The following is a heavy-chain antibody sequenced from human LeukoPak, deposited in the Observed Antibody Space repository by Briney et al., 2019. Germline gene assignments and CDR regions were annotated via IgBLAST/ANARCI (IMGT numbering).Heavy chain of an antibody. D-gene: IGHD3-10*01. CDR3: ARRNYYVSGSYYRGFDP. CDR2: XXPRDXXX. CDR1: GYSFTSXX. V-gene: IGHV5-10-1*01. Sequence: GESLKISCKGSGYSFTSXXXXXXRQMXGXXXXXXXXXXPRDXXXXXXXSXQXXXXIXADKSISTAYLQWSSLKASDXATYYCARRNYYVSGSYYRGFDPWGQGTLVTVSS. J-gene: IGHJ5*02.